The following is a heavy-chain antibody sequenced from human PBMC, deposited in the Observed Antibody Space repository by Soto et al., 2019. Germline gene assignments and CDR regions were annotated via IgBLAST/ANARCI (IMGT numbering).Heavy chain of an antibody. CDR3: ARDRPRMDF. V-gene: IGHV1-46*01. CDR2: INPXXXSX. J-gene: IGHJ4*02. CDR1: GYTFSSYY. Sequence: ASVKVSCKASGYTFSSYYMHWVRKAPGQRLXXMXXINPXXXSXXXAQKFQDRITLTRDTSTSTVYMELSSLRSEDTAVYYCARDRPRMDFWGQGTLVTVSS.